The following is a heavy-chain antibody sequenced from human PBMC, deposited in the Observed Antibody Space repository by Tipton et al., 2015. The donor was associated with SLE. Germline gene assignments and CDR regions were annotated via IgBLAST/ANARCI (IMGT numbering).Heavy chain of an antibody. CDR1: GGSFSGYY. J-gene: IGHJ4*02. D-gene: IGHD2-21*01. Sequence: LRLSCAVYGGSFSGYYWSWIRQPPGKGLEWIGEVNHSGSTNYNPSLESRVTIFVDTSKNQFSLKLKSVTAADTAVYYCAGRGDLVVEVAHLDYWGQGILVTVSS. CDR3: AGRGDLVVEVAHLDY. V-gene: IGHV4-34*01. CDR2: VNHSGST.